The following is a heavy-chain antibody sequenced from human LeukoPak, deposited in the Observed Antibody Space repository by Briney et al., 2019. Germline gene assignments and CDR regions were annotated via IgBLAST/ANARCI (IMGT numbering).Heavy chain of an antibody. Sequence: GGSLRLSCAASGFTFSNSDMNWVRQAPGKGLEWVSTISGSGGSTYYADSVKGRFTISRDNSKNILYLQMNSLRAEDTAVYYCAKQVFGRPSRFDYWGQGTLVTVSS. J-gene: IGHJ4*02. D-gene: IGHD3-16*01. CDR3: AKQVFGRPSRFDY. V-gene: IGHV3-23*01. CDR2: ISGSGGST. CDR1: GFTFSNSD.